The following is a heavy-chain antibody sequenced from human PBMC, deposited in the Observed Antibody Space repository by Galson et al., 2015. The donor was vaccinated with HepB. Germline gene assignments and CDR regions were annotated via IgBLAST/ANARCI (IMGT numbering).Heavy chain of an antibody. V-gene: IGHV1-46*01. D-gene: IGHD5-18*01. Sequence: SVKVSCKASGYTFTTYYIHWVRQAPGQGLEWMALINPNGGFTRYAQKFQGTVTVTRDTSTSTVYMDLSSLRSGDTAVYYCARDTAGFDYWGQGTLVTVSS. CDR3: ARDTAGFDY. J-gene: IGHJ4*02. CDR1: GYTFTTYY. CDR2: INPNGGFT.